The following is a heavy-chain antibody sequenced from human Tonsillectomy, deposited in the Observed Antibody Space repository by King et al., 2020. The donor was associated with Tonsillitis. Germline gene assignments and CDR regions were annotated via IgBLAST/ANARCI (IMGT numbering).Heavy chain of an antibody. CDR2: INWNRGSI. CDR1: GFTFDDYA. Sequence: QLVQSGGGLVQPGRSLRLSCAASGFTFDDYAMHWVRQAPGKGLEWVSGINWNRGSIGYADSVKGRFTISRANAKNSLYLQMNSLRPEDTAFYYCAKDMGPLSGLDGLDYWGQGTLVTVSS. CDR3: AKDMGPLSGLDGLDY. D-gene: IGHD2-15*01. J-gene: IGHJ4*02. V-gene: IGHV3-9*01.